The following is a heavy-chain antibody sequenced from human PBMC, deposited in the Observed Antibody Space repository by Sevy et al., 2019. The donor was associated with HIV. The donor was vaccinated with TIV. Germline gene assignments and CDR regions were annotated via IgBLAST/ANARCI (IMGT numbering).Heavy chain of an antibody. Sequence: GGSLRLSCAASGFTFSSYDIHWVRQATGKGLEWVSAIRTAGDTYYPDSVKGRFTISRENAKNSLYLQMNSLRAGDTAVYYSAREVPWSLYGMDVWGQGTTVTVSS. CDR1: GFTFSSYD. D-gene: IGHD2-15*01. J-gene: IGHJ6*02. CDR3: AREVPWSLYGMDV. V-gene: IGHV3-13*01. CDR2: IRTAGDT.